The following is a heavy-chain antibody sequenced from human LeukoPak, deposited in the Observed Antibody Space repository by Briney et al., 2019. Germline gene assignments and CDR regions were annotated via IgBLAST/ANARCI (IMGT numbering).Heavy chain of an antibody. CDR1: GFTFSSYG. CDR2: IRSDGSNK. Sequence: GGSLRLSCAASGFTFSSYGMHWVRQAPGKGLEWVAFIRSDGSNKYYADSVKGRFTISRDNSKNTLYLQMNSLRAEDTAVYYCARFAVPAARLYYLDYWGQGTLVTVSS. D-gene: IGHD2-2*01. J-gene: IGHJ4*02. CDR3: ARFAVPAARLYYLDY. V-gene: IGHV3-30*02.